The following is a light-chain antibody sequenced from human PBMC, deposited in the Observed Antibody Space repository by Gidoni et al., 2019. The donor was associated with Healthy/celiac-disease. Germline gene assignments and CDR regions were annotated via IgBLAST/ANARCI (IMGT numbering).Light chain of an antibody. J-gene: IGKJ2*01. CDR3: QQRSNWPGT. CDR2: DAS. V-gene: IGKV3-11*01. CDR1: QSVSSY. Sequence: EIVLTQSPATLSLSPGERATLSCRASQSVSSYLAWYQQKPGQAPRHLIYDASNRATGIPARFSGSESGTDFTLTISSLEPEDFAVYYCQQRSNWPGTFGQGTKLEIK.